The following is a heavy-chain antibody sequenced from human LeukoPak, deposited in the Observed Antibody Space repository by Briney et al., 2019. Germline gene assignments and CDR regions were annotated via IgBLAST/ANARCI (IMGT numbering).Heavy chain of an antibody. V-gene: IGHV3-23*01. D-gene: IGHD6-19*01. J-gene: IGHJ4*02. CDR1: GFTFSSYA. CDR2: ISGSGGGT. CDR3: AKTTTGYSSGRYPGWPVDY. Sequence: PGGSLRLSCAASGFTFSSYAVSWVRQAPGEGLEGVSAISGSGGGTYYADSVKGRFPISRDNSKNTLYLQMNSLTTEDPAVYYCAKTTTGYSSGRYPGWPVDYWGQGTLVTVSS.